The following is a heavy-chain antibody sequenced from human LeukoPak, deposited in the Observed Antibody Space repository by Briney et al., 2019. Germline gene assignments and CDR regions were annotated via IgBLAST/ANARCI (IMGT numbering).Heavy chain of an antibody. CDR3: ARDRVESSGYYYYYGIDV. J-gene: IGHJ6*02. Sequence: SETLSLTCTVSGGSITTYYWSWIRQPAGKGLEWIGRIYTSGSTTYNPSLKSRVTMSLDTSKNQFSLKLSSVTAADTAVYYCARDRVESSGYYYYYGIDVWGQGTTVTVSS. V-gene: IGHV4-4*07. CDR1: GGSITTYY. CDR2: IYTSGST. D-gene: IGHD3-22*01.